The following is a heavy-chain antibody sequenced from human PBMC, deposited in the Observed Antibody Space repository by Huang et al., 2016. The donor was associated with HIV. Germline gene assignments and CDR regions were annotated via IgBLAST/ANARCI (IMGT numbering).Heavy chain of an antibody. D-gene: IGHD3-22*01. Sequence: EVQLVQSGAEVKKPGESLKISCKASGYKFNNHWIGWVRQMPGKGLEWMGIIHPDDSDTRYSPSFKGQVTISADKSNSTAYMQWSSLKASDTAMYYCARHKGNYDRSGYPIDFWGQGTLVTVSS. CDR3: ARHKGNYDRSGYPIDF. J-gene: IGHJ4*02. CDR2: IHPDDSDT. CDR1: GYKFNNHW. V-gene: IGHV5-51*01.